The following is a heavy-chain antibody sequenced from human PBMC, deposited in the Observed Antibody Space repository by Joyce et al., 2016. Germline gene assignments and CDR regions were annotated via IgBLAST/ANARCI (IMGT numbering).Heavy chain of an antibody. D-gene: IGHD6-19*01. CDR3: AKHTGWSYHFDY. CDR1: GFTFSSYA. V-gene: IGHV3-23*01. Sequence: EVQLLESGGGLVQPGGSLRLSCAASGFTFSSYAMSWVRQAPGKGLEWVAAISGSGDSTDYADSVKGRFTISSDNSNNTLYLQMNSLRAEDTAVYYCAKHTGWSYHFDYWGQGTLVTVSS. CDR2: ISGSGDST. J-gene: IGHJ4*02.